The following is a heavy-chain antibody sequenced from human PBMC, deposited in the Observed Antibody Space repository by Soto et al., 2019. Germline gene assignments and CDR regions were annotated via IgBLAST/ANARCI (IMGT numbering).Heavy chain of an antibody. J-gene: IGHJ5*02. V-gene: IGHV4-39*01. D-gene: IGHD2-8*02. Sequence: QLQLQESGPGLVKPSETLSLTCTVSGGSISSSSYYWGWIRQPPGKGLEWIGSIYYSGSTYYNPSLKSRVTISVDTSKNQFSLKLSSVTAADTAVYYCASWGVLKWFDPWGQGTLVTVSS. CDR1: GGSISSSSYY. CDR3: ASWGVLKWFDP. CDR2: IYYSGST.